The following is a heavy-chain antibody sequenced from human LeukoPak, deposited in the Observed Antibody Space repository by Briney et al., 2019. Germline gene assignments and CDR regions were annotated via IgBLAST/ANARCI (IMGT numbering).Heavy chain of an antibody. V-gene: IGHV4-34*01. CDR1: GGSFSGYY. J-gene: IGHJ4*02. CDR2: INHSGST. D-gene: IGHD5-18*01. CDR3: ARGRSSMVKFFDY. Sequence: SETLSLTCAVYGGSFSGYYWSWIRQPPGKGLEWIEEINHSGSTNYNPSLKSRVTISVDTSKNQFSLKLSSVTAADTAVYYCARGRSSMVKFFDYWGQGTLVTVSS.